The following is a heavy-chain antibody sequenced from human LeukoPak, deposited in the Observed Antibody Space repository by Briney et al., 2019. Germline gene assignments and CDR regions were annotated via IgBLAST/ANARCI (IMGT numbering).Heavy chain of an antibody. Sequence: QPGGSLRLSCAASGFTFGSYAMSWVRQAPGRGLEWVSVISGSGGSTDYADSVKGRLTISRDNSKNTLYLQMNSLRAEDTAVYYCAKERDGQQQLLRDGYFDYWGQGTLVTVSS. D-gene: IGHD2-15*01. V-gene: IGHV3-23*01. J-gene: IGHJ4*02. CDR1: GFTFGSYA. CDR3: AKERDGQQQLLRDGYFDY. CDR2: ISGSGGST.